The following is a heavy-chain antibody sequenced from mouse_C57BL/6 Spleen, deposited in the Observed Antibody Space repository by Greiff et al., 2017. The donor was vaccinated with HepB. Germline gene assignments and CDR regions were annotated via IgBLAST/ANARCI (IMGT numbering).Heavy chain of an antibody. J-gene: IGHJ3*01. V-gene: IGHV6-3*01. CDR2: IRLKSDNYAT. Sequence: EVKVVESGGGLVQPGGSMKLSCVASGFTFSNYWMNWVRQSPEKGLEWVAQIRLKSDNYATHYAESVKGRFTISRDDSKSSVYLQMNNLRAEDTGIYYCTVAAQSWFAYWGQGTLVTVSA. CDR1: GFTFSNYW. CDR3: TVAAQSWFAY. D-gene: IGHD3-2*02.